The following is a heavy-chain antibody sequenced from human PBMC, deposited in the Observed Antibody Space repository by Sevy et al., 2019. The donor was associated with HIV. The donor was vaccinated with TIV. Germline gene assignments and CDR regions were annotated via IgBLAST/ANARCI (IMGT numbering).Heavy chain of an antibody. CDR2: IYYSGST. D-gene: IGHD3-10*01. CDR1: DGSISSYY. Sequence: SETLSLTCTVSDGSISSYYSSWIRQPPGKGLEWIGYIYYSGSTNYNPSLKSRVTISVDTSKNQFSLKLSSVTAADTAVYYCARLDGEFDYWGQGTLVTVSS. CDR3: ARLDGEFDY. V-gene: IGHV4-59*01. J-gene: IGHJ4*02.